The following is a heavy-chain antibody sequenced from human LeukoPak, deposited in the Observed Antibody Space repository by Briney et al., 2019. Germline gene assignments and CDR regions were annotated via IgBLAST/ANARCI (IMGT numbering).Heavy chain of an antibody. CDR2: IRYDGSNK. Sequence: GGSLRLSCAASGFTFSSYGMHWVRQAPGKGLEWVAFIRYDGSNKYYADSVKGRFTISRDNSKNTLYLQMNSLRAEDTAVYYCAKDDIRAARPLFQHWGQGTLVTVSS. V-gene: IGHV3-30*02. CDR3: AKDDIRAARPLFQH. CDR1: GFTFSSYG. J-gene: IGHJ1*01. D-gene: IGHD6-6*01.